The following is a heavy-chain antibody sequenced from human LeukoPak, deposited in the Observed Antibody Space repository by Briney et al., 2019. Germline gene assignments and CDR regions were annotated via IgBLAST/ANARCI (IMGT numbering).Heavy chain of an antibody. D-gene: IGHD3-10*01. V-gene: IGHV3-30*18. CDR3: AKVLTMVRGAAHDY. CDR1: GFTFSSYG. J-gene: IGHJ4*02. Sequence: PGGSLRLSCAASGFTFSSYGMHWVRQAPGKGLEWVAVISYDGSNKYYADSVKGRFTISRDNSKNTLYLQMNSLRAKDTAVYYCAKVLTMVRGAAHDYWGQGTLVTVSS. CDR2: ISYDGSNK.